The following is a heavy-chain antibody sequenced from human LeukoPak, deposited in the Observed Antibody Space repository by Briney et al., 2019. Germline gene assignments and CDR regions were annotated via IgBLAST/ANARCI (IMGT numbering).Heavy chain of an antibody. V-gene: IGHV4-59*01. Sequence: YPSETLCLTCTASGGSISSYYWSWIRQPPGKGLEWIGYIYYSGSTNYSPSLKSRVTISVDTSKNQFSLNLSSVTAADTAVYYCARDRDYFGSGNYYTYFDYWGQGTLVTVSS. CDR2: IYYSGST. D-gene: IGHD3-10*01. J-gene: IGHJ4*02. CDR1: GGSISSYY. CDR3: ARDRDYFGSGNYYTYFDY.